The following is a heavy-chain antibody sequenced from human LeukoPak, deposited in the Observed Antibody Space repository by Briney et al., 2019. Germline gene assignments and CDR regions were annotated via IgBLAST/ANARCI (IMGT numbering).Heavy chain of an antibody. V-gene: IGHV1-18*01. CDR2: ISAYNGNT. J-gene: IGHJ3*02. CDR1: GYTFTSYG. D-gene: IGHD6-13*01. Sequence: GASVKVSCKASGYTFTSYGISWVRQAPGQGLEWMGWISAYNGNTNYAQKLQGRVTMTTDTSTSTAYMELRSLRSDDTAVYYCARDSRGDTGVRRLAAGRAFDIWGQGTMVTVSS. CDR3: ARDSRGDTGVRRLAAGRAFDI.